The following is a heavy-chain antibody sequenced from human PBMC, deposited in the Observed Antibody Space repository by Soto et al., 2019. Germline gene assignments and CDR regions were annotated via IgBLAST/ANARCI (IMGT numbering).Heavy chain of an antibody. Sequence: GGSLRLSCAASGFTFRIYSMHWVRQSPGKGLEWVAVMWYDGTNKYYGESVKGRFTISRDNSENTLYLQMNSLRVEDTAVYYCARDANFGTKGGSFDIWGHGTLVTVSS. CDR1: GFTFRIYS. J-gene: IGHJ3*02. D-gene: IGHD3-3*01. V-gene: IGHV3-33*01. CDR3: ARDANFGTKGGSFDI. CDR2: MWYDGTNK.